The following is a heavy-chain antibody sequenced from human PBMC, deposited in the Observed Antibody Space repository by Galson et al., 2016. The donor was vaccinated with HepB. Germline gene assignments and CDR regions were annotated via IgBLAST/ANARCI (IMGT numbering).Heavy chain of an antibody. J-gene: IGHJ2*01. V-gene: IGHV1-46*01. D-gene: IGHD1-26*01. CDR1: GYTFINHW. CDR3: AADRALVGYQFDL. CDR2: INPSSGST. Sequence: SVKVSCKASGYTFINHWMHLVRQAPGQGLEWMGIINPSSGSTKYLQKFQGRLTMTRDTSTSTVYMELSSLRSDDTAVYYCAADRALVGYQFDLWGRGTLVTVSS.